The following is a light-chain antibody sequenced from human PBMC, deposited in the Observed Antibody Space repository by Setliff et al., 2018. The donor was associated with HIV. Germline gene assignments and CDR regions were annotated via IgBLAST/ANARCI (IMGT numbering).Light chain of an antibody. J-gene: IGLJ1*01. CDR2: EVT. CDR1: SSDVGGYNF. Sequence: QSALTQPASVSGSPGQSITISCTGTSSDVGGYNFVSWYQQHPGKAPKLMIYEVTNRPSGVSRRFSGSKSGNTASLTISGLQAEDEADYYCTSYTTSSYTLVFGTGTKVTVL. V-gene: IGLV2-14*01. CDR3: TSYTTSSYTLV.